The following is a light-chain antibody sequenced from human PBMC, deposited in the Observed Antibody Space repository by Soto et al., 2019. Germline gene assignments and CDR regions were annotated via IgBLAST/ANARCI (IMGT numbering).Light chain of an antibody. J-gene: IGLJ1*01. CDR3: SSYAGGNTPYV. V-gene: IGLV2-14*03. Sequence: QSALTQPASVSGSPGQSITISCTGTSSDVGGYNYVSWYRQHPGKAPKLMIYDVSNRTSGVSNRFSGSKSGNTASLTISGLQAEDEAGYYCSSYAGGNTPYVFGTGTKVTVL. CDR2: DVS. CDR1: SSDVGGYNY.